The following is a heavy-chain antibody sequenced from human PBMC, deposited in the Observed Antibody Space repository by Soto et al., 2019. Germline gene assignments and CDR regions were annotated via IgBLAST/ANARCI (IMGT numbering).Heavy chain of an antibody. Sequence: QAQLVESGGGVVQPGRSLRLSCAASGFAFSSYGMHWVRQAPGTGLEWVAVISYDGSLQHYADSVKGRFTISRDNSKNMVLLQRSSLRAEDTDVYYCVSDRGYGHASVPYSWGQGTLVSVSS. V-gene: IGHV3-30*03. CDR3: VSDRGYGHASVPYS. D-gene: IGHD5-18*01. CDR2: ISYDGSLQ. CDR1: GFAFSSYG. J-gene: IGHJ4*02.